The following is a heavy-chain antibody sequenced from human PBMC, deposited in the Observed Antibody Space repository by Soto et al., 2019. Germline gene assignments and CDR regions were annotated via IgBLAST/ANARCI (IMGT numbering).Heavy chain of an antibody. Sequence: SETLSLTCAISGDSVSNNGATWKWIRQSPSGGLEWLGRTYYRSKWISDYAMSVKSRISINPDTSKNQISLQLNSVTPEDTAVYYCARDPPDFNSGFDFWGQGTLVTVSS. CDR2: TYYRSKWIS. V-gene: IGHV6-1*01. J-gene: IGHJ4*02. D-gene: IGHD1-26*01. CDR1: GDSVSNNGAT. CDR3: ARDPPDFNSGFDF.